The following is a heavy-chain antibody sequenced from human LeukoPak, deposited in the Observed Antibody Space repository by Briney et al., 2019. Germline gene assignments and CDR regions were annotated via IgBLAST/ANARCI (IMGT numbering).Heavy chain of an antibody. Sequence: GGSLRLSCAASGFTFSSYSMNWVRQAPGKGLEWVSSISSSSSYIYYADSVKGRFTISRDNSKNTLYLQMNGLRAEDTAVYYCARRTAGTGDYWGQGTLVTVSS. V-gene: IGHV3-21*04. J-gene: IGHJ4*02. CDR3: ARRTAGTGDY. CDR2: ISSSSSYI. CDR1: GFTFSSYS. D-gene: IGHD6-19*01.